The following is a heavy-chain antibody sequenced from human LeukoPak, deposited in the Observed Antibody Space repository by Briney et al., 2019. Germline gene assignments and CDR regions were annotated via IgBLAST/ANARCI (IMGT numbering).Heavy chain of an antibody. CDR1: GYTFTSYG. J-gene: IGHJ5*02. Sequence: GASVKVSCKASGYTFTSYGISWVRQDPGQGLEWMGWISAYNGNTNYAQKLQGRVTMTTDTSTSTAYMELRSLRSDDTAVYYCARHEEDIVVVPAAIFLDPWGQGTLVTVSS. CDR2: ISAYNGNT. CDR3: ARHEEDIVVVPAAIFLDP. V-gene: IGHV1-18*04. D-gene: IGHD2-2*01.